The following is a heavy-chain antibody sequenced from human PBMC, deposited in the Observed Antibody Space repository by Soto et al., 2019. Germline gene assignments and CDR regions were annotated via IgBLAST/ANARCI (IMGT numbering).Heavy chain of an antibody. CDR2: ISSDTSIK. D-gene: IGHD6-19*01. V-gene: IGHV3-30-3*01. J-gene: IGHJ4*02. Sequence: GGSLRLSCAASGFTFRGFPMHWVRQAPGKGLEWVALISSDTSIKNYADSVKGRFTTSRDNSRTTLYLQMDSLRTEDTAVYFCARASGWYYFDYWGQGALVTVSS. CDR3: ARASGWYYFDY. CDR1: GFTFRGFP.